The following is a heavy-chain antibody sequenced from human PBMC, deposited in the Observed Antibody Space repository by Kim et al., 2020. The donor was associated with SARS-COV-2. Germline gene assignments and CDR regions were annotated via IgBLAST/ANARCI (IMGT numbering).Heavy chain of an antibody. D-gene: IGHD4-17*01. Sequence: SQTLSLTCAISGDSVSSNSASWNWIRQSPSRGLEWLGRTYYRSKWYSGHAVSLKSRITINPDTSKNQFSLQLNSVTPEDTALYYCARENVETTHGGFDVWGQGTMVTVSS. CDR1: GDSVSSNSAS. CDR2: TYYRSKWYS. V-gene: IGHV6-1*01. J-gene: IGHJ3*01. CDR3: ARENVETTHGGFDV.